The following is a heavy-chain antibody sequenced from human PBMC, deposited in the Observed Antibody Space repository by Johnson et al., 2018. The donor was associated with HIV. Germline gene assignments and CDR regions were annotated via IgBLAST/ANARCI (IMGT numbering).Heavy chain of an antibody. CDR3: AKDSSRYYDSRGAFDI. CDR1: GFTFTHYA. J-gene: IGHJ3*02. CDR2: IRFDGSNK. Sequence: QVQLVESGGGVVQPGRSLRLSCAASGFTFTHYAMDWVRQAPGKGLEWVAFIRFDGSNKYYADSVKGRFTISRDNSKNTLYLQMNSLRAEDTAVYYCAKDSSRYYDSRGAFDIWGQGTMVTVSS. D-gene: IGHD3-22*01. V-gene: IGHV3-30*02.